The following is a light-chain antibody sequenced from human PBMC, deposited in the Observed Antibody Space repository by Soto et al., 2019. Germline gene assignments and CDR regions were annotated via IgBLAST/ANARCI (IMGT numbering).Light chain of an antibody. CDR2: DAS. V-gene: IGKV3-11*01. CDR3: QQRSNWPT. J-gene: IGKJ4*01. Sequence: EIVLTQSPATLSLSPGERATLSCRASQSVSSYLAWYQQKPGQAPGLLIYDASNRATGIPARFSGSGSGTDFTLTISSLEPEDVAVYYCQQRSNWPTFGGGTKVEI. CDR1: QSVSSY.